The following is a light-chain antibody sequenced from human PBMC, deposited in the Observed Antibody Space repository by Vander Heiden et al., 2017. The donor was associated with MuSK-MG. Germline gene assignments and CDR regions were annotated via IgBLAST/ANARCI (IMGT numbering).Light chain of an antibody. CDR2: EVS. J-gene: IGLJ3*02. CDR1: SSDAGSYYP. CDR3: CSYAGSSRWV. V-gene: IGLV2-23*02. Sequence: HSAPTPPASLSGSPWQSLTISGTGTSSDAGSYYPVSWYQQHPGKAPKLMIYEVSKRPSGVSNRFSGSKSGNTASMTISGLQAEDEADYYCCSYAGSSRWVFGGGTKLTVL.